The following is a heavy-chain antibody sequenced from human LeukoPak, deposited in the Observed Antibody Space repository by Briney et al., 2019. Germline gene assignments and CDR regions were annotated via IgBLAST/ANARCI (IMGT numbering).Heavy chain of an antibody. V-gene: IGHV3-21*01. Sequence: PGGSLRLSCAASGCNFSSYRMNWVRQAAGQGLEWVASISSSSSYIYYASSVKGRFTISRDNAKNSLYLQMNSLTAEDTAVYYCARDLAGTLAYPDYWGQGTLVTVSS. CDR2: ISSSSSYI. CDR1: GCNFSSYR. J-gene: IGHJ4*02. D-gene: IGHD3-10*01. CDR3: ARDLAGTLAYPDY.